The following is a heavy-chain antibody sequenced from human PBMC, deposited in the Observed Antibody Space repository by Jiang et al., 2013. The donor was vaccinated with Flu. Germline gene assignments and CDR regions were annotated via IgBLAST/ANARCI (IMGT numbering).Heavy chain of an antibody. V-gene: IGHV3-23*01. CDR1: A. CDR3: AKRGGANGWGDFDI. J-gene: IGHJ3*02. D-gene: IGHD6-19*01. CDR2: SSHTTHGAT. Sequence: AMNWSARRPGRGLEWVSTSSHTTHGATYYADSVRGRXTISRDDSKSTLYLQMDSLRVDDTAIYYCAKRGGANGWGDFDIWGQGDNGHRLF.